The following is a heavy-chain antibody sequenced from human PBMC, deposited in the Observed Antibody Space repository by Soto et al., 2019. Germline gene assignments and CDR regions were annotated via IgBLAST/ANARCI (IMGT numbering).Heavy chain of an antibody. J-gene: IGHJ6*03. CDR1: GGSFSGYY. V-gene: IGHV4-34*01. Sequence: QVQLQQWGAGLLKPSETLSLTCAVYGGSFSGYYWNWIRQSPGKGLEWIGEINHSGSTNYNPSLKSRVTISVYTSKNQFSLKLSSVTAADTAVYYCARGAVNYYYYYYMDVWGKGTTVTVSS. CDR3: ARGAVNYYYYYYMDV. CDR2: INHSGST.